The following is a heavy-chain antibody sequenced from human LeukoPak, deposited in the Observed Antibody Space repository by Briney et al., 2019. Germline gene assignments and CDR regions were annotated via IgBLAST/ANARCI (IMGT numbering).Heavy chain of an antibody. CDR2: ISSSGSTI. CDR3: ARGVYDSSGYYYP. Sequence: GGSLRLSCAASGFTFSSYEMNWVRQAPGKGLEWVSYISSSGSTIYYADSVKGRFTISRDNAKNSLYLQMNSLRAEDTAVYYCARGVYDSSGYYYPWGQGTLATVSS. J-gene: IGHJ5*02. D-gene: IGHD3-22*01. V-gene: IGHV3-48*03. CDR1: GFTFSSYE.